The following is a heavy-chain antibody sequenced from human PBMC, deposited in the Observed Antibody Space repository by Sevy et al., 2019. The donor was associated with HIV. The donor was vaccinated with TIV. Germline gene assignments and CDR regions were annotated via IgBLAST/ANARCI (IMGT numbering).Heavy chain of an antibody. D-gene: IGHD3-16*01. CDR3: GRDGSSGGLFLKDYYYFGMDV. J-gene: IGHJ6*02. Sequence: GGSLRLSCAASGFTFSSYAMHWVRQAPGKGLEWVAVISYDGNNKYADYVMGRFTISSANSRNTLYLQMNSLGAADTAVYYCGRDGSSGGLFLKDYYYFGMDVWGQGTTVTVSS. CDR2: ISYDGNNK. CDR1: GFTFSSYA. V-gene: IGHV3-30*03.